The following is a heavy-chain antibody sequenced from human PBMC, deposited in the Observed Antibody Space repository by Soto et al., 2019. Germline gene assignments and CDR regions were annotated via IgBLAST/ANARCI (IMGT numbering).Heavy chain of an antibody. CDR1: GGSISSGDYY. CDR2: IYYSGST. D-gene: IGHD6-13*01. CDR3: AGGAYSSSWYWFCP. J-gene: IGHJ5*02. Sequence: PSESMSLTCTVAGGSISSGDYYWSWIRQPPGKGLEWIGYIYYSGSTYYNPSLKSRVTISVDTSKNQFSLKLSSVTAADTAVYYCAGGAYSSSWYWFCPWGQVTLVPVSS. V-gene: IGHV4-30-4*01.